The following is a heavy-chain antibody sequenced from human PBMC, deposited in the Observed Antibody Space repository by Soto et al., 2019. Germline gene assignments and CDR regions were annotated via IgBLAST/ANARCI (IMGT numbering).Heavy chain of an antibody. CDR2: INHSGST. D-gene: IGHD3-16*01. V-gene: IGHV4-34*01. Sequence: QVQLQQWGAGLLKPSETLSLTCAVYGGSFSGYYWSWIRQPTGKGLEWNGEINHSGSTNYNPSLKSRVTISVDTSKNQFSLKLSSVTAADTAVYYCARSAFWGVDYWGQGTLVTVSS. CDR3: ARSAFWGVDY. CDR1: GGSFSGYY. J-gene: IGHJ4*02.